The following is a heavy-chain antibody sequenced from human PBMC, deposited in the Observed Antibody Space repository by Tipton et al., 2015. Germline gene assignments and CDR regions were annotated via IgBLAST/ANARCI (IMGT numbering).Heavy chain of an antibody. V-gene: IGHV3-21*04. Sequence: SLRLSCAASGFTFSNYSMNWVRQAPGKGLEWVSSISSRTSYIYYADSVKGRFTISRDNAKNSLYLQMNSLRAEDTAVYYCARDILNDFCSGWPEEYWGQGTLVTVSS. CDR2: ISSRTSYI. CDR1: GFTFSNYS. CDR3: ARDILNDFCSGWPEEY. D-gene: IGHD3-3*01. J-gene: IGHJ4*02.